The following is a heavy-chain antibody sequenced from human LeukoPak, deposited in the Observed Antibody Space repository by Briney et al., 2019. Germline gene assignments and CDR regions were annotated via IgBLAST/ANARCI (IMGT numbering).Heavy chain of an antibody. CDR2: IYTSGST. D-gene: IGHD3-10*01. V-gene: IGHV4-4*07. J-gene: IGHJ5*02. CDR3: ARGKRILWFGELLYPLDP. Sequence: PETLSLTCTVSGGSISSYYWSWIRQPAGKGLEWIGRIYTSGSTNYNPSLKSRVTMSVDTSKNQFSLKLSSVTAADTAVYYCARGKRILWFGELLYPLDPWGQGTLVTVSS. CDR1: GGSISSYY.